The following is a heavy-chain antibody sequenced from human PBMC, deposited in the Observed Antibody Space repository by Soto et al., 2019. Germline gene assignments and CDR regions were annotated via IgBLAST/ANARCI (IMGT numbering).Heavy chain of an antibody. CDR3: ARTDRHQLPSFSDY. D-gene: IGHD2-2*01. CDR2: IYYSGMT. Sequence: PSETLSLTCTVSGGSVSSASHYWSWIRLPPGKGLEWIGYIYYSGMTTYNPSLKSRVIISVDTSKNQFSLKLSSVTAADTAVYFCARTDRHQLPSFSDYWGQGTLVTVSS. CDR1: GGSVSSASHY. J-gene: IGHJ4*02. V-gene: IGHV4-61*01.